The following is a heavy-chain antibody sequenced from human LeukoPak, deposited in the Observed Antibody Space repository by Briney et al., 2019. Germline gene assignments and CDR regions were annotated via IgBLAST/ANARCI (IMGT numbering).Heavy chain of an antibody. CDR2: IKPNNCDT. CDR3: ARVLSAVTSPFDY. Sequence: ASVKVSCKASGYSLTQHNVHWVRQPPGQALEWMGGIKPNNCDTKFSQKFQDRVTLTSDTSIDTAYMEMSGLTSDDTAIFYCARVLSAVTSPFDYWGQGTLVTVSS. V-gene: IGHV1-2*02. CDR1: GYSLTQHN. J-gene: IGHJ4*02. D-gene: IGHD4-17*01.